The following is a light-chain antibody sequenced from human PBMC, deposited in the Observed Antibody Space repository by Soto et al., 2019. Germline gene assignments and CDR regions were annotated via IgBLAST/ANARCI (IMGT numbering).Light chain of an antibody. CDR1: QSVSSY. Sequence: EVVMRQSPATLSLSPGERATLSCRASQSVSSYLAWYQQKPGQAPRLLIYDASNRATGIPARFSGSGSGTDFTLTISSLEPEDFAVYYCQQRSNWPPRFGGGTKVDIK. CDR3: QQRSNWPPR. J-gene: IGKJ4*02. V-gene: IGKV3-11*01. CDR2: DAS.